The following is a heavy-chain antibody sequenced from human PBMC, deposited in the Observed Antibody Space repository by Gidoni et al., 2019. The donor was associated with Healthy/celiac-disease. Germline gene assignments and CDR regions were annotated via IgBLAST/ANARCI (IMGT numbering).Heavy chain of an antibody. CDR2: ISYDGSNK. D-gene: IGHD2-2*01. V-gene: IGHV3-30*18. Sequence: QVQLVESGGGVVQPGRSLSISCAASGFTFSSYGMHWVRQAPGKGLEWVAVISYDGSNKYYADSVKGRFTISRDNSKNTLYLQMNSLRAEDTAVYYCAKGPYIVVVPANWYFDLWGRGTLVTVSS. CDR3: AKGPYIVVVPANWYFDL. CDR1: GFTFSSYG. J-gene: IGHJ2*01.